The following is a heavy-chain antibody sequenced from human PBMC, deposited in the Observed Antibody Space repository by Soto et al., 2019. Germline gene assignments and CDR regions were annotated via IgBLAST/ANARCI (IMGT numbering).Heavy chain of an antibody. Sequence: SETLSLTCTVSGDSVITASYCWDWLRQSPGQGLEWIGYISYSGNTDYNPTLKNRVTISADTSKNQFSLRLTSVTAADTAVYYCARGRYDSGWFDFWGQGTPVTVPQ. CDR2: ISYSGNT. D-gene: IGHD6-19*01. J-gene: IGHJ4*02. V-gene: IGHV4-61*01. CDR3: ARGRYDSGWFDF. CDR1: GDSVITASYC.